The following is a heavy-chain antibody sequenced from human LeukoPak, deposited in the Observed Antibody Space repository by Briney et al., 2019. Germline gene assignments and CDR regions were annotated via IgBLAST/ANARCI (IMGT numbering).Heavy chain of an antibody. J-gene: IGHJ4*02. CDR1: GFTFSSYA. Sequence: GGSLRLSRAASGFTFSSYAMHWVRQAPGKGLEWVAVISYDGSNKYYADSVKGRFTISRDNSKNTLYLQMNSLRAEDTAVYYCARDPHSSSSFDYWGQGTLVTVSS. CDR2: ISYDGSNK. V-gene: IGHV3-30-3*01. CDR3: ARDPHSSSSFDY. D-gene: IGHD6-6*01.